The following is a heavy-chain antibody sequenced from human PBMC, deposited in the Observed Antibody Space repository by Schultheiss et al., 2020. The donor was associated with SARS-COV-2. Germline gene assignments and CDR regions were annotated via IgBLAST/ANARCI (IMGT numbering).Heavy chain of an antibody. D-gene: IGHD6-19*01. Sequence: GESLKISCAASGFTFSSYAMHWVRQAPGKGLEWVAVISYDGSNKYYADSVKGRFTISRDNSKNTLYLQMNSLRAEDTAVYYCAKDSEAVAFDYWGQGTLVTVSS. CDR3: AKDSEAVAFDY. J-gene: IGHJ4*02. CDR2: ISYDGSNK. V-gene: IGHV3-30*01. CDR1: GFTFSSYA.